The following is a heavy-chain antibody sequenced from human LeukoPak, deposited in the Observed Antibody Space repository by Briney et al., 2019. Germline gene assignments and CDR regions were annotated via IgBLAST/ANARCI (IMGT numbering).Heavy chain of an antibody. CDR2: INHSGST. CDR3: ARDVGGSGSYYLNWFDP. J-gene: IGHJ5*02. V-gene: IGHV4-34*01. Sequence: SETLSLTCAVYGGSFSGYYWSWIRQPPGKGLEWIGEINHSGSTNYNPSLKSRVTISVDTSKNQFSLKLSSVTAADTAVYYCARDVGGSGSYYLNWFDPWSQGTLVTVSS. D-gene: IGHD3-10*01. CDR1: GGSFSGYY.